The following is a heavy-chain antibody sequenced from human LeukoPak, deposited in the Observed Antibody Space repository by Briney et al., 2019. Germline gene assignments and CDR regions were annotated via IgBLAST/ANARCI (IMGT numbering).Heavy chain of an antibody. CDR1: GGSISSSSYY. CDR2: IYYSGST. V-gene: IGHV4-39*07. CDR3: ARDSTVTTLGYYYGMDV. Sequence: PSETLSLTCTVSGGSISSSSYYWGWIRQPPGKGLEWIGNIYYSGSTYYNPSLKSRVTISVDTSKNQFSLKLSSVTAADTAVYYCARDSTVTTLGYYYGMDVWGQGTTVTVSS. J-gene: IGHJ6*02. D-gene: IGHD4-17*01.